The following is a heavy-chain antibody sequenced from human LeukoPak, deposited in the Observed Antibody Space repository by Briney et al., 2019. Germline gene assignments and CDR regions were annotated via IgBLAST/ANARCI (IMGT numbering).Heavy chain of an antibody. Sequence: GGSLRLSCAASGFTFSSYSMNWVRQAPGKGLEWVSSISSSSSYIYYADSVKGRFTISRDNAKNSLYLQMDSLRAEDTAVYYCAKYPGIAAAGTTSDFDYWGQGTLVTVSS. CDR3: AKYPGIAAAGTTSDFDY. V-gene: IGHV3-21*01. CDR2: ISSSSSYI. CDR1: GFTFSSYS. J-gene: IGHJ4*02. D-gene: IGHD6-13*01.